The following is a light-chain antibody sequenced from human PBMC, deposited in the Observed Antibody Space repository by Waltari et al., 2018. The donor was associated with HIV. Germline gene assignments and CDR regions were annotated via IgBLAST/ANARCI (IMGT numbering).Light chain of an antibody. V-gene: IGLV4-60*03. CDR1: SGHSSTI. CDR3: ETWDGNTRV. Sequence: QPVVTQSSSASASLGSSADLTCTLSSGHSSTINARHQQQPGKAPRYVMKVEGNGKYNKGSGIPFRFSGSSSWADRYLTISNVQADDEAYYYCETWDGNTRVFGGGTKLTVL. CDR2: VEGNGKY. J-gene: IGLJ3*02.